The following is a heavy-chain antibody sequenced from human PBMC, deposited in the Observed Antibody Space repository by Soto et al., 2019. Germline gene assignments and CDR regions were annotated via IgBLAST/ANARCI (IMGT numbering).Heavy chain of an antibody. D-gene: IGHD3-16*01. J-gene: IGHJ4*02. V-gene: IGHV1-18*01. Sequence: QVQLGQSGAEVKKPGASVKVSCKASGYTFTSYGISWVRQAPGQGLEWMGWINPYNCNTTHAQQLQGRVTITTDTPTNTAYMQPRSLRSDDTPVYYCARDWFGIDYWGQGTLVTVSS. CDR1: GYTFTSYG. CDR2: INPYNCNT. CDR3: ARDWFGIDY.